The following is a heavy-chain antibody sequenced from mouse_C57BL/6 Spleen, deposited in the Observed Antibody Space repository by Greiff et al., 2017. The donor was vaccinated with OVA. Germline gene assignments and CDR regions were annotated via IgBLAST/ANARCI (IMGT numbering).Heavy chain of an antibody. CDR2: IHPNSGST. Sequence: QVQLQQPGAELVKPGASVKLSCKASGYTFTSYWMHWVKQRPGQGLEWIGMIHPNSGSTNYNEKFKSKATLTVDKSSSTAYMQLSSLTSEDSAVYYCARDAYYYAMDYWGQGTSVTVSS. CDR1: GYTFTSYW. V-gene: IGHV1-64*01. J-gene: IGHJ4*01. D-gene: IGHD2-10*01. CDR3: ARDAYYYAMDY.